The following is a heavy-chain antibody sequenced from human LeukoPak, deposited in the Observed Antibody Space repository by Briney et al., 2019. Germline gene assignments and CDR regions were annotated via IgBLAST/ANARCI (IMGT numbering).Heavy chain of an antibody. CDR3: ARARFGEFDP. CDR1: GGSFSGYY. CDR2: IYYSGST. V-gene: IGHV4-59*01. D-gene: IGHD3-10*01. J-gene: IGHJ5*02. Sequence: SETLSLTCAAYGGSFSGYYWSWIRQPAGKGLEWIGYIYYSGSTNYNPSLKSRVTISVDTSKNQFSLKLSSVTAADTAVYYCARARFGEFDPWGQGTLVTVSS.